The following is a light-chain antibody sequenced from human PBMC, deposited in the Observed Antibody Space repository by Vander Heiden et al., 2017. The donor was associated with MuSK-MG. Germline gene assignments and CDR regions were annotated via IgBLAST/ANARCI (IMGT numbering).Light chain of an antibody. J-gene: IGLJ1*01. CDR2: QDS. Sequence: SYELTQPPSVSVSPGQTASITCSGDKLGDKYACWHQQKPGQSLVLVIYQDSKRPSGIPERFSGSNSGNTATLTISGTQAMDEADYYCQAWDSSTYVFGTGTKVTVL. CDR3: QAWDSSTYV. V-gene: IGLV3-1*01. CDR1: KLGDKY.